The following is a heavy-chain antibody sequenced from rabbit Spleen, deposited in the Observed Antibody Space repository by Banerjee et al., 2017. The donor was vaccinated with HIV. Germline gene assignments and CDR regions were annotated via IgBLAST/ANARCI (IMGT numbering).Heavy chain of an antibody. D-gene: IGHD6-1*01. V-gene: IGHV1S7*01. J-gene: IGHJ3*01. CDR1: GFDFSSYG. CDR2: IDPVFGIT. CDR3: VRGAVYAGYGYATYTRLDL. Sequence: QLKESGGGLVQPGGSLKLSCKASGFDFSSYGVSWVRQVPGKGLEWIGYIDPVFGITYYANWVNGRFTISSHNAQNTLYLQLKSLTAADTATYFCVRGAVYAGYGYATYTRLDLWGQGTLVTVS.